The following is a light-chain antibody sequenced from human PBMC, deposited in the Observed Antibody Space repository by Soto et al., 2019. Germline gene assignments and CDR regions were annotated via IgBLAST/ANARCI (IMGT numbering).Light chain of an antibody. CDR3: HYYDNRLARGV. CDR2: GDS. CDR1: SSNIGAHSD. Sequence: QSVLTQPPSVSGAPGQRVTISCTGGSSNIGAHSDVNWYQHLPGTAPKLLIYGDSHRPSGVPGRISGSKSGTSASLTITELQDEDEVDYFCHYYDNRLARGVFGAGSKHTVL. J-gene: IGLJ3*02. V-gene: IGLV1-40*01.